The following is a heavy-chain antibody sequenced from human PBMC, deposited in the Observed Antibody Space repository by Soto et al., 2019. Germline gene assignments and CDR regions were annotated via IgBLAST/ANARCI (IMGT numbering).Heavy chain of an antibody. Sequence: GGSLRLSCAASGFTFSDYYMSWIRQAPGKGLEWVSYISSSGSTIYYADSVKGRFTISRDNAKNSLYLQMNSLRAEDTAVYYCARDLRVVPAAIDVEPVDYWGQGTLVTVSS. D-gene: IGHD2-2*02. CDR1: GFTFSDYY. CDR3: ARDLRVVPAAIDVEPVDY. V-gene: IGHV3-11*01. CDR2: ISSSGSTI. J-gene: IGHJ4*02.